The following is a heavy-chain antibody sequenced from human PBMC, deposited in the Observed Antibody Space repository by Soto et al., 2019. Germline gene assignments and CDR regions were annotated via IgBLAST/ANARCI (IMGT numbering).Heavy chain of an antibody. CDR1: GYTFTSYG. Sequence: VASVKVSCKASGYTFTSYGISWVRQAPGQGLEWMGWISTYNGNTNYAQKLQGRVTMTTDTSTSTAYMELRSLRSDDTAVYYCASSNGVWKYFDYWGQGTLVTVSS. V-gene: IGHV1-18*01. J-gene: IGHJ4*02. CDR3: ASSNGVWKYFDY. D-gene: IGHD2-8*01. CDR2: ISTYNGNT.